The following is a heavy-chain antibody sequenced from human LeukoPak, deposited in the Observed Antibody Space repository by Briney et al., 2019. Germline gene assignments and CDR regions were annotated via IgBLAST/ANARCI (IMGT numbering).Heavy chain of an antibody. CDR3: ARSRSYYPADY. Sequence: GGSLRLSCAASGFTFSSYDFHWVRQPTGKGLEWVAAIGAGGDTYYSGSVKGRFTISREGAKNSLYLQMNSLRAEDTAVYYCARSRSYYPADYWGQGTPVTVSS. J-gene: IGHJ4*02. D-gene: IGHD1-26*01. V-gene: IGHV3-13*04. CDR2: IGAGGDT. CDR1: GFTFSSYD.